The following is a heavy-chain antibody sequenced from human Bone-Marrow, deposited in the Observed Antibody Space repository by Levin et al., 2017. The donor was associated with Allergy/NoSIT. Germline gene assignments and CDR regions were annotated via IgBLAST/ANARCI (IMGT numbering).Heavy chain of an antibody. CDR3: VKDFGDCSGGRCYGIPCDY. D-gene: IGHD2-15*01. V-gene: IGHV3-23*01. CDR1: GFAFSRYA. Sequence: GGSLRLSCAASGFAFSRYAMSWFRQAPGKGLEWVSGTYESCEITYYADSVKGRFTISRDNFKNTLYLQMNSLRVEDTAVYYCVKDFGDCSGGRCYGIPCDYWGQGTLVTVSS. CDR2: TYESCEIT. J-gene: IGHJ4*02.